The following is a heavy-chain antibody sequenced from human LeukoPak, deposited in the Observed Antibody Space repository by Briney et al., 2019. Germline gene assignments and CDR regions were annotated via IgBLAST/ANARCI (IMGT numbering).Heavy chain of an antibody. V-gene: IGHV1-2*02. CDR1: GYTVTGYY. CDR2: IYPNSGGT. D-gene: IGHD1-26*01. J-gene: IGHJ4*02. CDR3: AREFPRTSGFDY. Sequence: GASVKVSCKASGYTVTGYYMHWVRQAPGQGLEWMGWIYPNSGGTGYAQNFQGRVTMTWDTSITTAYMELNRLTSDDTAVYYCAREFPRTSGFDYWGQGSLVTVSS.